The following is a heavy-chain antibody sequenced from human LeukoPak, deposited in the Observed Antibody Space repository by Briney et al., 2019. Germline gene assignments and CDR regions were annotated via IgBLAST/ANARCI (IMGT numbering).Heavy chain of an antibody. CDR3: ARLAVKYGQCC. Sequence: PSETLSLTCAVYGGSFSGYYWSWIRQPPGKGLEWIGEINHSGSTNYNPSLKSRVTISVDTSKNQFSLKLSSVTAADTAVYYCARLAVKYGQCCWGQGTLVTVSS. CDR1: GGSFSGYY. J-gene: IGHJ4*02. D-gene: IGHD2-8*01. CDR2: INHSGST. V-gene: IGHV4-34*01.